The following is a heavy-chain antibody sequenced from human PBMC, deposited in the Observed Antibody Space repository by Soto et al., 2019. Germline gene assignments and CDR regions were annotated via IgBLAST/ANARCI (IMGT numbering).Heavy chain of an antibody. CDR3: GRDCLDY. Sequence: EVQLVESGGGWVQPGGSLRLSCAASGLTVSNTYMSWVRQAPGKGLEWVSVIFASGDTYYADSVKGRFTVSRDNSKNTLYLQMNSLRVEGTAIYYCGRDCLDYCGQGTLVTVSS. V-gene: IGHV3-66*01. J-gene: IGHJ4*02. CDR1: GLTVSNTY. CDR2: IFASGDT.